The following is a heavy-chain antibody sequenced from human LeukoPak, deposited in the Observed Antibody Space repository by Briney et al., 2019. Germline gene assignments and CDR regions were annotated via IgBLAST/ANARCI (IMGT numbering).Heavy chain of an antibody. Sequence: PGGSLRLSCVVSGFTFSSYNMNWVRQAPGKGLEWVAAISTTSGNIYYADSVKGRFTISRDNAKNSLYLQMNSLRVEDTALYYCARRAPSHDFDDWGQGTLVTVSS. V-gene: IGHV3-21*01. CDR2: ISTTSGNI. CDR3: ARRAPSHDFDD. J-gene: IGHJ4*02. CDR1: GFTFSSYN.